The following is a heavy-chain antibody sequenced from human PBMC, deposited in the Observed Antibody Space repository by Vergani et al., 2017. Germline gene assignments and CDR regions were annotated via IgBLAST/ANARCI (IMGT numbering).Heavy chain of an antibody. D-gene: IGHD2-15*01. CDR3: ARAPAGWDIVVVVAANDAFDI. CDR1: GFTFSSYG. J-gene: IGHJ3*02. V-gene: IGHV3-33*01. CDR2: IWYDGSNK. Sequence: QVQLVESGGGVVQPGRSLRLSCAASGFTFSSYGMHWVRQAPGKGLEWVAVIWYDGSNKYYADSVKGRFTISRDNSKNTLYLQMNSLRAEDTAVYYCARAPAGWDIVVVVAANDAFDIWGQGTMVTVSS.